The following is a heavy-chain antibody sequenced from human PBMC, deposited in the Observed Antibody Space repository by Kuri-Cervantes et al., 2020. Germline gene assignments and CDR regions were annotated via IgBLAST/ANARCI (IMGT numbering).Heavy chain of an antibody. Sequence: GGSLRLSCVASGFTFGNYVMTWVRQAPGRGLEWVPSISGSGGDTYYADSVKGRFTISRDNSKNTLYLQMNSLRAEYTAVYYVAKGQLNMIVVAAFGYGGQGNLVTVSS. D-gene: IGHD3-22*01. J-gene: IGHJ4*02. CDR3: AKGQLNMIVVAAFGY. CDR2: ISGSGGDT. CDR1: GFTFGNYV. V-gene: IGHV3-23*01.